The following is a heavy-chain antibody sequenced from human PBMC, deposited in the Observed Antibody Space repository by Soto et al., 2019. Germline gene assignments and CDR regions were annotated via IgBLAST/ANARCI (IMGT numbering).Heavy chain of an antibody. J-gene: IGHJ1*01. CDR1: GYTFTGYY. D-gene: IGHD4-17*01. CDR3: VRDGGDYGDSEYFQH. Sequence: QVQLVQSGPEVKKPGASVKVSCKASGYTFTGYYIHWVRQAPGQGLEWMGWINPNSGGTNSAQKFEGRVTMTRDTSISTAYMELSRLRSDDTAVYYCVRDGGDYGDSEYFQHWGQGTLVTVSS. V-gene: IGHV1-2*02. CDR2: INPNSGGT.